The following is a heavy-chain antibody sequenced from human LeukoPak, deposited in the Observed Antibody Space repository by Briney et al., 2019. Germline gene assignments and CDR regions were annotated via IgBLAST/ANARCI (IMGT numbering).Heavy chain of an antibody. Sequence: ASVKVSCKVSGYTLTELSMHWVRQAPGKGLVGMGGFDPEDGETIYAQKFQGRVTMPEDTSTDTAYMELSSLRSEDTAVYYCATDMSIAVAGRFDYWGQGTLVSVSS. CDR1: GYTLTELS. J-gene: IGHJ4*02. D-gene: IGHD6-19*01. CDR2: FDPEDGET. CDR3: ATDMSIAVAGRFDY. V-gene: IGHV1-24*01.